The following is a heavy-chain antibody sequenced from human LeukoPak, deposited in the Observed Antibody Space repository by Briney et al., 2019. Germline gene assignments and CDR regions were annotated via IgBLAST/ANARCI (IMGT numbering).Heavy chain of an antibody. CDR1: GYTFTGYY. CDR3: ARGDLGLTGYSSDAFDI. V-gene: IGHV1-2*04. J-gene: IGHJ3*02. CDR2: INPNSGGT. Sequence: GASVKVSCKASGYTFTGYYMHWVRQAPGQGLEWMGWINPNSGGTNYAQKFQGWVTMTRDTSISTAYMELSRLRSDDTAVYYCARGDLGLTGYSSDAFDIWGQGTMVTVSS. D-gene: IGHD3-9*01.